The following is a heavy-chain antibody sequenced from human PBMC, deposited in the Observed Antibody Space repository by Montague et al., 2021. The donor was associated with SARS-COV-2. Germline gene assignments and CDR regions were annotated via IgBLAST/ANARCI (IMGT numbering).Heavy chain of an antibody. J-gene: IGHJ6*02. CDR2: IYYSGST. V-gene: IGHV4-59*01. CDR3: ARLLRSCSNGVCRTYYYYAMDV. CDR1: GGSISGYY. D-gene: IGHD2-8*01. Sequence: SETRSLTCTVSGGSISGYYWSWIRQSPGKGLEWIGYIYYSGSTKYNPFPESRVTVSVDRSKNQVSLKLSSVTPADTAVYYCARLLRSCSNGVCRTYYYYAMDVWGQGTTVTVSS.